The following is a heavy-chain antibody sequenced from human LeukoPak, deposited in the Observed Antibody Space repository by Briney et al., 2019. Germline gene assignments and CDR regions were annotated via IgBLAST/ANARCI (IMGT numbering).Heavy chain of an antibody. D-gene: IGHD1-1*01. Sequence: SVKVSGKASGGTFSNYVISWVRQAPGQGLEWMGGTANHVQKFQGRVTITADESTSTSYMEVSSLKSEDTAVYYCARLEGAFDSWGQGTMVIVSS. J-gene: IGHJ3*02. CDR2: TA. CDR3: ARLEGAFDS. V-gene: IGHV1-69*01. CDR1: GGTFSNYV.